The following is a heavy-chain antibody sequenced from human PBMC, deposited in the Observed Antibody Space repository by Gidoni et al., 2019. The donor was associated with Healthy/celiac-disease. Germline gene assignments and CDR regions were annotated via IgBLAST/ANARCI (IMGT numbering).Heavy chain of an antibody. V-gene: IGHV3-9*01. CDR2: ISWNSGSI. CDR1: GFPFDDYA. CDR3: AKESSYDYVWGSYRYEYYFDY. J-gene: IGHJ4*02. D-gene: IGHD3-16*02. Sequence: EVQLVESGGVLVKPGRSLRLSCAPSGFPFDDYAMHCVRQAPGKGLEWVSGISWNSGSIGYADSVKGRFTISRDNAKISLYLQMNSLRAEDTALYYCAKESSYDYVWGSYRYEYYFDYWGQGTLVTVSS.